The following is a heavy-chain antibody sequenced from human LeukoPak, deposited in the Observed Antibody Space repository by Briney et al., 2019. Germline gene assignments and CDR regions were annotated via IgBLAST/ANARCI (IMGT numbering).Heavy chain of an antibody. CDR2: SNPNSGDT. Sequence: ASVKVSCKASGYTFTDYYMHWVRQAPGQGLEWMGWSNPNSGDTNYARKFQGRVTMTTDTSMTTAYMELRRLRSDDTAVYYCARRHFGSGTYVDYWGQGTLVTVSS. D-gene: IGHD3-10*01. CDR3: ARRHFGSGTYVDY. J-gene: IGHJ4*02. V-gene: IGHV1-2*02. CDR1: GYTFTDYY.